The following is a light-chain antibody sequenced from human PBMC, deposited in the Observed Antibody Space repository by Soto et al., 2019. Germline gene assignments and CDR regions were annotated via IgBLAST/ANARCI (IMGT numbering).Light chain of an antibody. CDR3: CSNAGRFTWV. CDR1: SSDVGGYNF. CDR2: DVS. J-gene: IGLJ3*02. V-gene: IGLV2-11*01. Sequence: QSALTQPRSVSGSPGQSVTISCSGSSSDVGGYNFVSWYQQHPNKAPKLMIYDVSKRPSGVPDRFSGSKSGNTASLTISGLQADDEADYYCCSNAGRFTWVFGGGTKLTVL.